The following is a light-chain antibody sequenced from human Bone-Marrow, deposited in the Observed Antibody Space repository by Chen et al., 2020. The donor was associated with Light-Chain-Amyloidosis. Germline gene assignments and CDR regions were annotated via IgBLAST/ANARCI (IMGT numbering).Light chain of an antibody. J-gene: IGLJ3*02. CDR1: NIGSTS. CDR2: DDS. V-gene: IGLV3-21*02. CDR3: QVWDRSSDRPV. Sequence: SYVLTQPSSVSVAPGQTATIACGGNNIGSTSVHWYQQTPGQAPLLVVYDDSDRPSGIPERLSGSNSGNTATLTISRVAAGDEAADYCQVWDRSSDRPVFGGGTKLTVL.